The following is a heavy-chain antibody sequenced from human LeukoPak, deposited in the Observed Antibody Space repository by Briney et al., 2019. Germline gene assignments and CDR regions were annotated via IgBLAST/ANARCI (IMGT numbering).Heavy chain of an antibody. CDR3: ARGVGRLGYYYNMDV. CDR2: TWTAGIST. J-gene: IGHJ6*02. V-gene: IGHV3-74*01. Sequence: GGSLRLSCAASGFTFSSYGMHWVRQAPGKGLVWVSGTWTAGISTGYADSVKGRFTISRDKAKNTLYLQRNSLRAEDTAVYYCARGVGRLGYYYNMDVWGQGTTVTVSS. D-gene: IGHD2-2*01. CDR1: GFTFSSYG.